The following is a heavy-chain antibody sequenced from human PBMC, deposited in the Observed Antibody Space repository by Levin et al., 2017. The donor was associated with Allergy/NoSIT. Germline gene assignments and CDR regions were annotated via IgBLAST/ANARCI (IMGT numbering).Heavy chain of an antibody. J-gene: IGHJ4*02. Sequence: MTSETLSLTCAISGDSVSSNSAAWNWIRQSPSRGLEWLGRTYYRSKWYNDYAVSVKSRIIINPDTSKNQFSLHLNSVTPEDTAVYYCARDLLIASRLRSNYFDYWGQGILVTVSS. CDR1: GDSVSSNSAA. CDR2: TYYRSKWYN. V-gene: IGHV6-1*01. CDR3: ARDLLIASRLRSNYFDY. D-gene: IGHD6-6*01.